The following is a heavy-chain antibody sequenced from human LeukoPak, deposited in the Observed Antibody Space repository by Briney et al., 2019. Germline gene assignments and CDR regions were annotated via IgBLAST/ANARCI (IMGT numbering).Heavy chain of an antibody. J-gene: IGHJ6*02. CDR1: GYSFTSYW. D-gene: IGHD1-26*01. V-gene: IGHV5-51*01. CDR2: IYPGDSDT. Sequence: GESMKISCKGSGYSFTSYWIGWVRPMPGKGLEWMGIIYPGDSDTRYSPSFQGQVTISADKSISTAYLQWSSLKASDTAMYYCARQHSGSYYRRYYGMDVWGQGTTVTVSS. CDR3: ARQHSGSYYRRYYGMDV.